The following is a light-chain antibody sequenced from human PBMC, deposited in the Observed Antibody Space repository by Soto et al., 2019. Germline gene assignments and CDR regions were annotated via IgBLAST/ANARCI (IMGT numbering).Light chain of an antibody. V-gene: IGKV3-11*01. CDR3: QQRSSWPT. Sequence: EIVLTQSPATLSLSPGERATLSCRASQSVSSNLAWYQQKLCQAPRLLIYDAFNRATGIPARFSGSGSGTDFTLTISNLGPEDFAVYYCQQRSSWPTFGQGTKLEIK. CDR2: DAF. CDR1: QSVSSN. J-gene: IGKJ2*01.